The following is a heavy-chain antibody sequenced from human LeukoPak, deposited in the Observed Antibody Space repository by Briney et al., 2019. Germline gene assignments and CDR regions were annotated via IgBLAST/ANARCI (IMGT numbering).Heavy chain of an antibody. Sequence: SVKVSCKASGGTFSSYAISWVRQAPGQGLEWMGRIIPIFGTANYAQKFQGRVTITTDESTSAAYMELSSLRSEDTAVYYCARGLSWGSEEFDYWGQGTLVTVSS. CDR3: ARGLSWGSEEFDY. V-gene: IGHV1-69*05. CDR2: IIPIFGTA. D-gene: IGHD7-27*01. CDR1: GGTFSSYA. J-gene: IGHJ4*02.